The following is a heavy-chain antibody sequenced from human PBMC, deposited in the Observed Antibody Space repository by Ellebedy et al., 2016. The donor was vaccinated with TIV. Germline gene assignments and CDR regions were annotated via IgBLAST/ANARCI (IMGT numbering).Heavy chain of an antibody. J-gene: IGHJ4*02. CDR3: ARTRGGEFDY. CDR1: GFTFSSYS. D-gene: IGHD3-10*01. Sequence: GESLKISCAASGFTFSSYSMNWVRQAPGKGLKWVSSISSSSSNIYYADSVRGRFTISRDNAKNSLYLQMNGLRVEDTAVYFCARTRGGEFDYWGQGTLVTVSS. CDR2: ISSSSSNI. V-gene: IGHV3-21*01.